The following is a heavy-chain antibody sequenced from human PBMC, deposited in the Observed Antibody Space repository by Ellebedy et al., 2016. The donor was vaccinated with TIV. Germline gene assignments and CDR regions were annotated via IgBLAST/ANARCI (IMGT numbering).Heavy chain of an antibody. CDR3: ARRSTDFAFDS. J-gene: IGHJ4*02. Sequence: PGGSLRLSCAASGFTFSTYPMTWVRQAPGKGLEWVSNISANGGTTYYADSVKGRFTISRDNSKNTLFLQMSSLRAEDTAVYFCARRSTDFAFDSWGQGTLVTVSS. D-gene: IGHD3/OR15-3a*01. V-gene: IGHV3-23*01. CDR2: ISANGGTT. CDR1: GFTFSTYP.